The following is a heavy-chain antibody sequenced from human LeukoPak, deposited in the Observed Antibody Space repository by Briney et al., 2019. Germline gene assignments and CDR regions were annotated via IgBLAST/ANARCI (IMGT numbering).Heavy chain of an antibody. CDR2: LYLSGST. D-gene: IGHD3-10*01. CDR1: GYSISSAYY. J-gene: IGHJ4*02. CDR3: ARVGSDYYGSGSYGSMDY. Sequence: SETLSLTCTVSGYSISSAYYWGWIRQPPGKGLEWIGSLYLSGSTYYHPSLKSRVTISVDTSKNQFSLRLSSVTAAETAVYYCARVGSDYYGSGSYGSMDYWGQGTLVTVSS. V-gene: IGHV4-38-2*02.